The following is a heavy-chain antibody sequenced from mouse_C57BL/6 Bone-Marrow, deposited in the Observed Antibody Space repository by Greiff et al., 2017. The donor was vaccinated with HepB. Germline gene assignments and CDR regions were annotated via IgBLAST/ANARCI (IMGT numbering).Heavy chain of an antibody. CDR3: ARRALITTVVATMDYYAMDY. V-gene: IGHV1-42*01. CDR1: GYSFTGYY. J-gene: IGHJ4*01. D-gene: IGHD1-1*01. CDR2: INPSTGGT. Sequence: VQLQQSGPELVKPGASVKISCKASGYSFTGYYMNWVKQSPEKSLEWIGEINPSTGGTTYNQKFKAKATLTVDKSSSTAYMQLKSLTSEDSAVYYCARRALITTVVATMDYYAMDYWGQGTSVTVSS.